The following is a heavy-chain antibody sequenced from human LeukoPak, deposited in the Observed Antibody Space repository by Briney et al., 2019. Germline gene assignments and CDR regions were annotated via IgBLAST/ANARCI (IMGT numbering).Heavy chain of an antibody. CDR2: IYYSGST. Sequence: SETLSLTCTVSSFTINNYYWSWLPPAPGKGLEGLGNIYYSGSTNYTPNLKSRVTISVDTSKNPFSLKLSSVTAADTAVYYCARVEALTLSFDYWGQGTLVTVSS. D-gene: IGHD3-9*01. J-gene: IGHJ4*02. CDR1: SFTINNYY. V-gene: IGHV4-59*01. CDR3: ARVEALTLSFDY.